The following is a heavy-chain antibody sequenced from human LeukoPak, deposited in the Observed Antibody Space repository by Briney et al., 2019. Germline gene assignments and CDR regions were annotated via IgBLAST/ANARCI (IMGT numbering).Heavy chain of an antibody. J-gene: IGHJ4*02. CDR1: GFTFSSYA. CDR2: ISSNGGST. V-gene: IGHV3-64*01. Sequence: PGGSLRLSCAASGFTFSSYAMHWVRQAPGKGLEYVSAISSNGGSTYYANSVKGRFTISRDNSKNTLYLQMGSLRAEDMAVYYCARDGSGYYGYWGQGTLVTVSS. CDR3: ARDGSGYYGY. D-gene: IGHD3-22*01.